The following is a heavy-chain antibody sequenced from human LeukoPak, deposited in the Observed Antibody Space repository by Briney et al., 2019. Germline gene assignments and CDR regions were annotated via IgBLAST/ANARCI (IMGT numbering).Heavy chain of an antibody. J-gene: IGHJ4*02. CDR2: IYYSGST. CDR3: AREGGPYRPLDY. Sequence: PSETLSLTCSVSGGSISGYYWSWIRQPPGQGLEWIGYIYYSGSTNYNPSLKSRVIISRDTSKNQFSLNLSSVTAADTAVYYCAREGGPYRPLDYSGQGTLVTVSS. CDR1: GGSISGYY. V-gene: IGHV4-59*12.